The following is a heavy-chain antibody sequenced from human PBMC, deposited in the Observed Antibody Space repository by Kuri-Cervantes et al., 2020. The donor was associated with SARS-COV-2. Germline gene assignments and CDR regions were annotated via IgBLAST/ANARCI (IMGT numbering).Heavy chain of an antibody. CDR1: GYALTDYY. J-gene: IGHJ4*02. CDR3: ARGEAARGLMVVFKWRGAGPLHF. CDR2: LNPNTGGT. V-gene: IGHV1-2*04. D-gene: IGHD3-10*01. Sequence: ASVKVSCKASGYALTDYYIHWVRQAPGQGLEWMGWLNPNTGGTNYAQKFQGWVTMTRDTSLTTAYMELTRLTSDDSAVYFCARGEAARGLMVVFKWRGAGPLHFWGQGTLVTVLL.